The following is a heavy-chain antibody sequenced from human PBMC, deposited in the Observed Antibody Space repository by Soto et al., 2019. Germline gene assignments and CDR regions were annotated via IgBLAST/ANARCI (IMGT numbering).Heavy chain of an antibody. Sequence: GGSLRLSCAASGFTFSSYSMNWVRQAPGKGLEWVSYISSSSSTISYADSVKERFTISRDNAKNSLYLQMNSLRDEDTAVYYCARTPEGRWRSASCYRRVAYYYYGMDVWGQGTTVTVSS. J-gene: IGHJ6*02. CDR1: GFTFSSYS. V-gene: IGHV3-48*02. D-gene: IGHD2-2*02. CDR2: ISSSSSTI. CDR3: ARTPEGRWRSASCYRRVAYYYYGMDV.